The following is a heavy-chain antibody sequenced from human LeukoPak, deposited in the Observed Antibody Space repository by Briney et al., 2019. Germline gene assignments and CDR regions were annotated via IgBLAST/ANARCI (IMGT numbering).Heavy chain of an antibody. V-gene: IGHV3-30*04. CDR3: ARGRIVVPLGY. CDR2: ISYDGSNK. Sequence: GGSLRLSCAASGFSFKDYNIHWVRQAPGKGLEWVAVISYDGSNKYYADSVKGRFTISRDNSKNTLYLQMNSLRAEDTAVYYCARGRIVVPLGYWGQGTLVTVSS. D-gene: IGHD3-22*01. CDR1: GFSFKDYN. J-gene: IGHJ4*02.